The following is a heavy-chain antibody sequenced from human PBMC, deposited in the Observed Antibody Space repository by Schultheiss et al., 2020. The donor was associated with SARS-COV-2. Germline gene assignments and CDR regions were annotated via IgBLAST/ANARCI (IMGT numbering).Heavy chain of an antibody. V-gene: IGHV3-23*01. J-gene: IGHJ6*02. CDR3: ARDVGDYGPYYYYGMYV. CDR2: ISGSGGST. Sequence: GGSLRLSCTASGFTFSSYEMNWVRQAPGKGLEWVSAISGSGGSTYYADSVKGRFTISRDNAKNTLYLQMNSLRAEDTAVYYCARDVGDYGPYYYYGMYVWGQGTTVTVSS. CDR1: GFTFSSYE. D-gene: IGHD4-17*01.